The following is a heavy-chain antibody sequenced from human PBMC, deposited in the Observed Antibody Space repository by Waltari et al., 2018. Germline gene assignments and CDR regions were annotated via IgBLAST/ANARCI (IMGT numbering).Heavy chain of an antibody. CDR2: IYTSGST. D-gene: IGHD3-10*01. CDR1: GGSISGYY. CDR3: ARMYYYGSGSYYIFDY. J-gene: IGHJ4*02. V-gene: IGHV4-4*07. Sequence: QVLLQESGPGLVKPSETLSLTCTVSGGSISGYYWNWIRQPPGKGLEWIGRIYTSGSTNYNPSLKSRVTISINTSNNQFSLKLSSVTAADTAVYYCARMYYYGSGSYYIFDYWGQGTLVTVSS.